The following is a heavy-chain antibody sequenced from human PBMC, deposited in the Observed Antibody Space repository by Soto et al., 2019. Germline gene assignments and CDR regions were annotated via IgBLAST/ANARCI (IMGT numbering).Heavy chain of an antibody. CDR1: GFTFSDYY. V-gene: IGHV3-11*01. CDR3: AIYGSGSYSVYFDY. D-gene: IGHD3-10*01. Sequence: GGSLRLSCAASGFTFSDYYMSWLRQAPGKGLEWVSYISSSGSTIYYGESVKGRFTISRDNAKNSLYLQMNSLRAEDTAVYYCAIYGSGSYSVYFDYWGQGTLVTVSS. J-gene: IGHJ4*02. CDR2: ISSSGSTI.